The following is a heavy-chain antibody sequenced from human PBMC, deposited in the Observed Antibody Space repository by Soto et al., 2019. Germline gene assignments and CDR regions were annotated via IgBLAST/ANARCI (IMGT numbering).Heavy chain of an antibody. CDR2: INPNSGGT. V-gene: IGHV1-2*02. CDR1: GYTFTGYY. J-gene: IGHJ4*02. D-gene: IGHD6-13*01. Sequence: QVQLVQSGAEVKKPGASVKVSCKASGYTFTGYYMHWVRQAPGQGLEWMGWINPNSGGTNYEQKFQCRVIMTRDTSISTAYMELSRLRSDDTGVYYFASASPGYSTEFYYWGQGNLVNVSS. CDR3: ASASPGYSTEFYY.